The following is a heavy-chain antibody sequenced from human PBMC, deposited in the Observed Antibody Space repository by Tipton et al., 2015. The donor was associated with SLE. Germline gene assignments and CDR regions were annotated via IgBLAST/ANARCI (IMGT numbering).Heavy chain of an antibody. CDR2: IYHSGDT. CDR1: GGSISSNNW. D-gene: IGHD3-22*01. Sequence: TLSLTCAVSGGSISSNNWWTWVRQSPGKGLEWIGGIYHSGDTNYNPSLESRVTMSVDTSKNQFSLKLSSVNAADTAVYYCARGAGYSGTSGYSFDHWGQGALVTVSS. V-gene: IGHV4-4*02. CDR3: ARGAGYSGTSGYSFDH. J-gene: IGHJ4*02.